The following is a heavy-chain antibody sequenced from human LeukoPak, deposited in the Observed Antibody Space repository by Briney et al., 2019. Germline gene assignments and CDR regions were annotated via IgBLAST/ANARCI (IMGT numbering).Heavy chain of an antibody. CDR2: IKQDGSEK. CDR3: ARDLESNYDFWSGYEPSGFDI. Sequence: GGSLRLSCAASGFTFSGYSMNWVRQAPGKGLEWVANIKQDGSEKYYVDSVKGRFTISRDNAKNSLYLQMNSLRAEDTAVYYCARDLESNYDFWSGYEPSGFDIWGQGTMVTVSS. D-gene: IGHD3-3*01. CDR1: GFTFSGYS. V-gene: IGHV3-7*01. J-gene: IGHJ3*02.